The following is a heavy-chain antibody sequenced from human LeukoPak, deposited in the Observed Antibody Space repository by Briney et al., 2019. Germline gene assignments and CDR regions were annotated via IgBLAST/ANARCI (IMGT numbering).Heavy chain of an antibody. CDR1: GGSISSSTYY. J-gene: IGHJ4*02. V-gene: IGHV4-39*07. CDR3: ARDILATSIAAPYY. Sequence: PSETLSLTCTVSGGSISSSTYYWGWIRQPPGKGQEWIGSIFYSGRTYYNPSLKSRVTMSVDTSKNQFSLRLSSVNAADTAVYYCARDILATSIAAPYYWGQGTLVTVSS. D-gene: IGHD6-13*01. CDR2: IFYSGRT.